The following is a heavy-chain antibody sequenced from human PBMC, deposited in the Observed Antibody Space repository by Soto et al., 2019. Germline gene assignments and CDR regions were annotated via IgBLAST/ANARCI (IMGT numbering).Heavy chain of an antibody. Sequence: SETLSLTCSVSGGSINSYWWSWIRQPAGKGLGWIGRVYSSGTTDYNPSLNSRATMSVETSKNQFSLKLTSVTAADTAVYYCARDIGSYAYAEGYWGQGIQVTVSS. CDR1: GGSINSYW. D-gene: IGHD2-2*01. CDR2: VYSSGTT. V-gene: IGHV4-4*07. J-gene: IGHJ4*02. CDR3: ARDIGSYAYAEGY.